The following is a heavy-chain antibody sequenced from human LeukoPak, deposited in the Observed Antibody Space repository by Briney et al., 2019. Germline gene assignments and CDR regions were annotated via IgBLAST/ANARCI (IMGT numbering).Heavy chain of an antibody. D-gene: IGHD4-17*01. V-gene: IGHV1-18*01. CDR2: ISAYNGNT. J-gene: IGHJ3*02. CDR3: ARDAFDYGDYSGDAFDI. CDR1: GFTFNAHG. Sequence: ASVKVSCKTSGFTFNAHGFSWVRQAPGQGLEWMGWISAYNGNTNYAQKLQGRVTMTTDTSTSTAYMELRSLRSDDTAVYYCARDAFDYGDYSGDAFDIWGQGTMVTVSS.